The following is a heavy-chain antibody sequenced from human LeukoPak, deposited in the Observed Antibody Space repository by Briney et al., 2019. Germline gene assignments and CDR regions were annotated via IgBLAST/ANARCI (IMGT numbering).Heavy chain of an antibody. J-gene: IGHJ6*03. CDR3: ARVPESDYYYYYMDV. V-gene: IGHV1-18*01. CDR1: GYSFTRYG. CDR2: ISAYNGNT. Sequence: ASVKVSCKPSGYSFTRYGISWGRQAPGQGLVWMGWISAYNGNTNYAQKLQGRVTMTTDTSTSTAYMELRSLRSDDTAVYYCARVPESDYYYYYMDVWGKGTTVTVSS. D-gene: IGHD2/OR15-2a*01.